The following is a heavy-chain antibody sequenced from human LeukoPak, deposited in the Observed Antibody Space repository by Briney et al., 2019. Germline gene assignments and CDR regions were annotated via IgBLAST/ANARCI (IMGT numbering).Heavy chain of an antibody. J-gene: IGHJ3*02. Sequence: GESLKISCKGSGYSFTSYWIGWVRQMPGKDLEWMGIIYPGDSDTRYSPSFQGQVTISADKSISTAYLQWSSLKASDTAMYYCATAKAVAGPSGAFDIWGQGTMVTVSS. CDR1: GYSFTSYW. CDR3: ATAKAVAGPSGAFDI. D-gene: IGHD6-19*01. V-gene: IGHV5-51*01. CDR2: IYPGDSDT.